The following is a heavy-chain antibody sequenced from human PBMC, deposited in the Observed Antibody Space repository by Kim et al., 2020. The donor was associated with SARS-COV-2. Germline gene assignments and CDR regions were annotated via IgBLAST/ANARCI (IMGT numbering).Heavy chain of an antibody. V-gene: IGHV3-9*01. CDR1: GFTFDDYA. CDR3: AKDMGTNYYGSGSYYYY. Sequence: GGSLRLSCAASGFTFDDYAMHWVRQAPGKGLEWVSGISWNSGSIGYADSVKGRFTISRDNAKNSLYLQMNSLRAEDTALYYCAKDMGTNYYGSGSYYYY. D-gene: IGHD3-10*01. J-gene: IGHJ6*01. CDR2: ISWNSGSI.